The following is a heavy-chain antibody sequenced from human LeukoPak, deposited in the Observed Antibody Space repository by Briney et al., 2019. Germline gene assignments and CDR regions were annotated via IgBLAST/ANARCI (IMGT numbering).Heavy chain of an antibody. CDR1: GFTFDDYA. D-gene: IGHD5-18*01. J-gene: IGHJ6*02. CDR3: AKDILRYSYGLQRYYYYGMDV. CDR2: ISWNSGSI. V-gene: IGHV3-9*01. Sequence: GGSLRLSYAASGFTFDDYAMHWVRQAPGKGLEWVSGISWNSGSIGYADSVKGRFTISRDNAKNSLYLQMNSLRAEDTALYYCAKDILRYSYGLQRYYYYGMDVWGQGTTVTVSS.